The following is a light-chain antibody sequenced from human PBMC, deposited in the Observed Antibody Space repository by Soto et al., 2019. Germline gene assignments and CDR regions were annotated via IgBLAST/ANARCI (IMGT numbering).Light chain of an antibody. J-gene: IGLJ1*01. CDR2: EVT. Sequence: QSALTQPASVSGSPGQSITISCTGTSSDVGGYDYVAWYQHHPGKAPKVIIYEVTNRPSGVSNRFSGFKSGDTASLIISGLQAEDEADYYCSSYSSSTTVYVFGTGTKLTVL. CDR3: SSYSSSTTVYV. V-gene: IGLV2-14*01. CDR1: SSDVGGYDY.